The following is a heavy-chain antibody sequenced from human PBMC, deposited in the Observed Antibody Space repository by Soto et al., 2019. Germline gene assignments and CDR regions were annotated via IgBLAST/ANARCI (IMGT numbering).Heavy chain of an antibody. CDR2: INPSGCST. D-gene: IGHD3-16*01. J-gene: IGHJ6*02. CDR1: GYTFTSHY. V-gene: IGHV1-46*01. Sequence: SVNRACKASGYTFTSHYMHWVRQAPGQGLEWMGIINPSGCSTSYAQKFQGRVTMTRDTSTSTVYMELSSLRSEDTAVYYCARGSLYYYDYGGRRDVYAICAQGTMDIGSS. CDR3: ARGSLYYYDYGGRRDVYAI.